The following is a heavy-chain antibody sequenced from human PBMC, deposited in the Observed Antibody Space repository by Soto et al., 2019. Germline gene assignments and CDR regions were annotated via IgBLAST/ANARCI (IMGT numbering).Heavy chain of an antibody. CDR2: IYHSGST. D-gene: IGHD4-17*01. V-gene: IGHV4-4*02. J-gene: IGHJ5*02. CDR3: ARVWTTVTNWFDP. Sequence: SETLSLTCAVSDGSISSSNWWGWVRQPPGKGLEWIGEIYHSGSTNYNPSLKSRVTISVDKSKNQFSLKLSSVTAADTAVYYCARVWTTVTNWFDPWGQGTLVTVSS. CDR1: DGSISSSNW.